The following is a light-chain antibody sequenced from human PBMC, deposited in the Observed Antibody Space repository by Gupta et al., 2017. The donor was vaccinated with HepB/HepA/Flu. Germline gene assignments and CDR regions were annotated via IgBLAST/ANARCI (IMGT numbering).Light chain of an antibody. CDR1: SSDY. CDR3: SSYTYTTTLVV. V-gene: IGLV2-14*03. CDR2: NVS. Sequence: QSALTQPASLSGSPGQSITISCTGTSSDYVSWYQQYPGKAPKLLIYNVSDRPSGVSHRFSGSKSGKTASLSISGLQTEDEAYYYCSSYTYTTTLVVFGGGTKLTVL. J-gene: IGLJ2*01.